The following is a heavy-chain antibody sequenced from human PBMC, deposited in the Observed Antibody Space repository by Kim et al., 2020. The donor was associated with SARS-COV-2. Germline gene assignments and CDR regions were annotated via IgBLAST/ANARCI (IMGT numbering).Heavy chain of an antibody. J-gene: IGHJ6*02. V-gene: IGHV1-18*04. CDR1: GYTFLNYG. CDR2: IGAYNDNT. D-gene: IGHD2-21*02. Sequence: ASVKVSCRASGYTFLNYGVTWVRQAPGQGLEWMGWIGAYNDNTNYAQKFQGRVTMTTDTSTSIAYMELRSLRSDDTAVYYCAREGYCGGDCHKDYKKQYGMDVWGQGTTVTVSS. CDR3: AREGYCGGDCHKDYKKQYGMDV.